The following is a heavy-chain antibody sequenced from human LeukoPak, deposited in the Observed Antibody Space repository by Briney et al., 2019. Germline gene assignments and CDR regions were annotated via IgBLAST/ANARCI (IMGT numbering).Heavy chain of an antibody. CDR3: ARDLAATVGGAFDI. V-gene: IGHV3-53*01. J-gene: IGHJ3*02. D-gene: IGHD4-23*01. Sequence: PGGSLRLSCAASGFTVSSNYMSWVRQAPGKGLEWVSVIYSGGSTYYADSVKGRFTISRDNSKNTLYLQMNSLRAEDTAVYYCARDLAATVGGAFDIWGQGTMVTVSS. CDR1: GFTVSSNY. CDR2: IYSGGST.